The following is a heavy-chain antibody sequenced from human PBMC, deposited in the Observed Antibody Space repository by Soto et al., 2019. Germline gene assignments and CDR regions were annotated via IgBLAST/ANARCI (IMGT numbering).Heavy chain of an antibody. CDR1: GFPVSSNY. V-gene: IGHV3-53*01. Sequence: GGSLRLSCAASGFPVSSNYMSWVRQAPGKGLEWVSVIYSGGSTYYADSVKGRFTISRDNSKNTLYLQMNSLRAEDTAVYYCARAFVVAATYYYGMDVWGQGTTVTVSS. D-gene: IGHD2-15*01. CDR2: IYSGGST. CDR3: ARAFVVAATYYYGMDV. J-gene: IGHJ6*02.